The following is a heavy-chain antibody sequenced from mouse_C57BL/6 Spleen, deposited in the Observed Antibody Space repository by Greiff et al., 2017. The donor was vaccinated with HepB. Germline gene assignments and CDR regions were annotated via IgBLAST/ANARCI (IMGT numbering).Heavy chain of an antibody. J-gene: IGHJ3*01. D-gene: IGHD1-3*01. Sequence: EVQLQQSGPGLVKPSQSLSLTCSVTGYSITSGYYWNWIRQFPGNKLEWMGYISYDGSNNYNPSLKNRISITRDTSKNQFLLKLNSVTTEDTATYYCARELQTGTFAYWGQGTLVTVSA. V-gene: IGHV3-6*01. CDR3: ARELQTGTFAY. CDR1: GYSITSGYY. CDR2: ISYDGSN.